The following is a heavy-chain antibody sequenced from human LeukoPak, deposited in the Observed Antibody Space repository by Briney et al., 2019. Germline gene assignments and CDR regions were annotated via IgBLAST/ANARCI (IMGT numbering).Heavy chain of an antibody. CDR3: ARDRDVNGVSLGY. V-gene: IGHV1-2*02. J-gene: IGHJ4*02. D-gene: IGHD2-8*01. CDR2: INPNSGGT. CDR1: GYTFTGYY. Sequence: ASVKVSCKASGYTFTGYYMHWVRQAPGQGLEWMGWINPNSGGTNYAQKFQGRVTMTRDTSISTAYMELSRLRSDDTAVYYCARDRDVNGVSLGYWGQGTLVTVSS.